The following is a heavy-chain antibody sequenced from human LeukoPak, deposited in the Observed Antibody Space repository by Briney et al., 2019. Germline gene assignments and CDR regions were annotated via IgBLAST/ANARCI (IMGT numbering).Heavy chain of an antibody. V-gene: IGHV1-69*04. Sequence: ASAKVSCKASGGTFSSYAISWVRQAPGQGLEWMGRIIPILGIANYAQKFQGRATITADKSTSTAYMELSSLRSEDTAVYYCARDSQDSSGYYYVYYFDYWGQGTLVTVSS. CDR1: GGTFSSYA. CDR3: ARDSQDSSGYYYVYYFDY. CDR2: IIPILGIA. D-gene: IGHD3-22*01. J-gene: IGHJ4*02.